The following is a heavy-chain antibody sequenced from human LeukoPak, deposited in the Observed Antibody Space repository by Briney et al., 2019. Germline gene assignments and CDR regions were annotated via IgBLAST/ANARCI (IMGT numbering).Heavy chain of an antibody. D-gene: IGHD3-9*01. V-gene: IGHV4-39*01. J-gene: IGHJ4*02. CDR3: ARLSKGRYFDYIFDY. Sequence: SETLSLTCTVAGGSVSSTEFDWGWIRQPPGKGLQWIGNIYYTGSTYYNPSLNSRVTMSVDTSQNQISLKMTSVTAADTAVYYCARLSKGRYFDYIFDYWGQGTLVTVSS. CDR2: IYYTGST. CDR1: GGSVSSTEFD.